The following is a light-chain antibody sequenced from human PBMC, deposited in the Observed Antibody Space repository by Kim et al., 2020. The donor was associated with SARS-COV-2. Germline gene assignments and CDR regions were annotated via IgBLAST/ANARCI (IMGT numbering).Light chain of an antibody. Sequence: EVVLTQSPATLSLSPGERATLSCRASQSVGKYLAWYQQKPGQAPRLLIYDTSNRATGIPARFTGSGFGTDFSLTISSLEPEDFEVYYCQQRNDWPLTFGGGTKVDIK. CDR3: QQRNDWPLT. V-gene: IGKV3-11*01. CDR1: QSVGKY. CDR2: DTS. J-gene: IGKJ4*01.